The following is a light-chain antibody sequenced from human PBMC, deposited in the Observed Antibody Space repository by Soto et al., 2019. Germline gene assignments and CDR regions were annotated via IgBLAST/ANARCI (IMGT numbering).Light chain of an antibody. V-gene: IGLV2-23*02. CDR2: EVT. J-gene: IGLJ3*02. CDR1: SSDIGSYNL. Sequence: QSALSQPASVSGSPGQSVTISCTGTSSDIGSYNLVSWYHHRPGQAPKLVIYEVTRRPSVDSNRFSGSKSGNTASLTIAGLPADDGGDYYCCSYAGGRTFVVFGGGTKVTV. CDR3: CSYAGGRTFVV.